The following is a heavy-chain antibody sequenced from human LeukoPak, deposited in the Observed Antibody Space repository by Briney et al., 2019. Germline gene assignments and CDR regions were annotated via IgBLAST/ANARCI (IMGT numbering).Heavy chain of an antibody. V-gene: IGHV3-15*01. CDR3: TTDPGRYDFWSGYYTSDY. D-gene: IGHD3-3*01. J-gene: IGHJ4*02. CDR2: IKSKTDGGTT. CDR1: GFTFSNAW. Sequence: PGGSLRLSCAASGFTFSNAWMSWVRQAPGKGLEWVGRIKSKTDGGTTDYAAPVKGRFTISRDDSKNTLYLQMNSLKTEDTAVYYCTTDPGRYDFWSGYYTSDYWGQGTLVTVSS.